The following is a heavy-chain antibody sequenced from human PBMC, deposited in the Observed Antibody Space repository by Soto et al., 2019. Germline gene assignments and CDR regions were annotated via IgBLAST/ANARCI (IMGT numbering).Heavy chain of an antibody. CDR1: GGTFSSYA. Sequence: QVQLVQSGAEVKKPGSSVKVSCKASGGTFSSYAISWVRQAPGQALEWVGVIIPIFGTANYEEKFQGRVTITADEPTSTADMELSSLRSEDTAVYYCARGQYNGNGGGEYYGMDVWGQVTTVTVSS. CDR2: IIPIFGTA. V-gene: IGHV1-69*01. D-gene: IGHD1-20*01. CDR3: ARGQYNGNGGGEYYGMDV. J-gene: IGHJ6*02.